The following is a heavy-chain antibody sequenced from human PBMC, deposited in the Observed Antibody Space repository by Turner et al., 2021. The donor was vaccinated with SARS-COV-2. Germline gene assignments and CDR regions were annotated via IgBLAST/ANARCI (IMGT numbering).Heavy chain of an antibody. CDR3: AKVVLGSYGPFDY. CDR1: GFTFSSYG. CDR2: ISYDGSNK. Sequence: VQLVESGGGVVQPGKVLRLSCAASGFTFSSYGMHWVRQAPSKGLEWVAVISYDGSNKYYADSVNGRFTISRDNSKNTLYLQMNSLRAEDTALYYCAKVVLGSYGPFDYWGQGTLVTVSS. V-gene: IGHV3-30*18. J-gene: IGHJ4*02. D-gene: IGHD5-18*01.